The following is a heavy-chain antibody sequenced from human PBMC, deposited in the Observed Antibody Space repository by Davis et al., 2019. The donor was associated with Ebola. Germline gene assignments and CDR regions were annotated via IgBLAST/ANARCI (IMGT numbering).Heavy chain of an antibody. V-gene: IGHV1-8*01. CDR2: MNPNSGNT. CDR3: ASSAGTPVTTGY. Sequence: AASVKVSCKASGCTFTSYDINWVRQATGQGLEWMGWMNPNSGNTGYAQNFQGRVTMTRNTSISTAYMELSSLGSEDTAVYYCASSAGTPVTTGYWGQGTLVTVSS. J-gene: IGHJ4*02. D-gene: IGHD4-17*01. CDR1: GCTFTSYD.